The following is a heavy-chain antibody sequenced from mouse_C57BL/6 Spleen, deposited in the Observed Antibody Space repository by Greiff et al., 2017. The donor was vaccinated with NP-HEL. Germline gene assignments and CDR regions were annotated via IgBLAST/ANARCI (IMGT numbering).Heavy chain of an antibody. D-gene: IGHD1-2*01. CDR2: INPYNGGT. CDR3: ATLRRGYAMDY. CDR1: GYTFTDYY. V-gene: IGHV1-19*01. Sequence: EVQLQQSGPVLVKPGASVKMSCKASGYTFTDYYMNWVKQSHGKSLEWIGVINPYNGGTSYNQKFKGKATLTVDKSSSTAYMELNSLTSEDSAVYYCATLRRGYAMDYWGRGTSVTVSS. J-gene: IGHJ4*01.